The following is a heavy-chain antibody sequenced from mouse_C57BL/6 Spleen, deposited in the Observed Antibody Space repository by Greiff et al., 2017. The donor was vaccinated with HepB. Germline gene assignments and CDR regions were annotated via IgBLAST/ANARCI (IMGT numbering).Heavy chain of an antibody. CDR3: ARDVNGYDVFDC. V-gene: IGHV1-55*01. J-gene: IGHJ2*01. D-gene: IGHD2-2*01. Sequence: QVQLQQPGAELVKPGASVKMSCKASGYTFTSYWITWVKQRPGQGLEWIGDIYPGSGSTNYNEKFKSKATLTVDTSSSTAYMQLSSLTSEDSAVYYCARDVNGYDVFDCWGQGTTLTVSS. CDR1: GYTFTSYW. CDR2: IYPGSGST.